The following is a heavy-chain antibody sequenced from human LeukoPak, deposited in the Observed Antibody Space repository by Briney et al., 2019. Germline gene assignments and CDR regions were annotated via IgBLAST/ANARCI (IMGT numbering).Heavy chain of an antibody. Sequence: SETLSLTCTVSGGSISSYYWSWLRQPPGKGLEWVGYIYYSGSTNYNPSLKSRVTISVDTSKNQFSLKLSSVPAADTAVYYCARGSQDSYGYSTTMGPFDPWGQGTLVTVSS. CDR1: GGSISSYY. D-gene: IGHD5-18*01. CDR2: IYYSGST. V-gene: IGHV4-59*01. J-gene: IGHJ5*02. CDR3: ARGSQDSYGYSTTMGPFDP.